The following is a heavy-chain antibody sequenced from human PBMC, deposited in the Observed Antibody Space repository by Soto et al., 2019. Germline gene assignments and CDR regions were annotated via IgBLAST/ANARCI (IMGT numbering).Heavy chain of an antibody. D-gene: IGHD2-2*01. Sequence: QVQLQESGPGLVKPSQTLSLTCTVSGGSISSGDYYWIWIRQPPGKGLEWIGYIYYSGSTYYNPSLNRRISISVDTSNNQFSLKLSSVTAADTAVYYCAREGVVPAARSFLPWGQGTLVTVSS. CDR2: IYYSGST. V-gene: IGHV4-30-4*01. CDR3: AREGVVPAARSFLP. J-gene: IGHJ4*02. CDR1: GGSISSGDYY.